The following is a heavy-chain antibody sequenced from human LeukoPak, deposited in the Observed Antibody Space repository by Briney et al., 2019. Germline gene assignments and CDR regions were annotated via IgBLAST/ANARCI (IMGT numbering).Heavy chain of an antibody. CDR3: VRGRGSRGYPPHDGMDV. D-gene: IGHD6-19*01. CDR1: GGSFSGYY. CDR2: VDQSGDT. V-gene: IGHV4-34*01. Sequence: PSETLSLTCDVYGGSFSGYYWTWIRQSPGKGLEWIGEVDQSGDTNDSPSVKSRVAISADTSKNSVSLKLTSVTAADTAVYYCVRGRGSRGYPPHDGMDVWGQGTSVTVSS. J-gene: IGHJ6*02.